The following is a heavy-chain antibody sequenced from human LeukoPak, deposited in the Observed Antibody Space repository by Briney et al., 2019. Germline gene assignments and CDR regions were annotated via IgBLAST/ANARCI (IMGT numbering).Heavy chain of an antibody. Sequence: GGSLRLSCTASGFTFSSFWIAWVRQAAGKGLEWVAYIKQDGSIQHYGDSVKGRFNIARNNAKNSLYLQMNNLRAEDTALYYCATSYDSSGCDWGQGTLVTVSS. J-gene: IGHJ4*02. V-gene: IGHV3-7*01. CDR1: GFTFSSFW. CDR2: IKQDGSIQ. CDR3: ATSYDSSGCD. D-gene: IGHD3-22*01.